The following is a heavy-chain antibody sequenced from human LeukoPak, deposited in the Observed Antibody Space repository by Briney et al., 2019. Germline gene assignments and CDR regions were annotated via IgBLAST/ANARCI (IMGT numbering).Heavy chain of an antibody. V-gene: IGHV3-7*01. Sequence: GGSLRLSCAASGVTFSSDWMGWGRQAPGKGLEWGVKINEDGSEKYYVDSVKGRVTISRDNAKKSLYLQMNSLRAEDTAVYYCGRVDLRTFHHNYHMAVWGKGTTVTVSS. CDR1: GVTFSSDW. CDR3: GRVDLRTFHHNYHMAV. CDR2: INEDGSEK. J-gene: IGHJ6*03. D-gene: IGHD1-14*01.